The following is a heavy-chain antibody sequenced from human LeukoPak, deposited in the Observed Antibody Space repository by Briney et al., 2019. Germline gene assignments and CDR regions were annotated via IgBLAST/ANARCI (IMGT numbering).Heavy chain of an antibody. CDR2: INHSGST. CDR3: ARAYVHDY. D-gene: IGHD3-16*01. J-gene: IGHJ4*02. Sequence: SETLSLTCTVSGGSISSYYWSWIRQPPGKGLEWIGEINHSGSTNYNPSLKSRVTISVDTSKNQFSLKLSSVTAADTAVYYCARAYVHDYWGQGTLVTVSS. V-gene: IGHV4-34*01. CDR1: GGSISSYY.